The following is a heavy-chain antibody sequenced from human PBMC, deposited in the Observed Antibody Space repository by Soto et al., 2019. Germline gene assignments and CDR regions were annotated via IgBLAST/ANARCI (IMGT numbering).Heavy chain of an antibody. CDR2: IIPIFGTA. CDR3: ARDPRYSSSWGGGGYFDY. Sequence: QVQLVQSGAEVKKPGSSVKVSCKASGGTFSSYAISWVRQAPGQGLEWMGGIIPIFGTANYAQKFQGRVTITADEXTXTVXMELSSLSSEDTAVYYCARDPRYSSSWGGGGYFDYWGQGTLVTVSS. D-gene: IGHD6-13*01. J-gene: IGHJ4*02. CDR1: GGTFSSYA. V-gene: IGHV1-69*12.